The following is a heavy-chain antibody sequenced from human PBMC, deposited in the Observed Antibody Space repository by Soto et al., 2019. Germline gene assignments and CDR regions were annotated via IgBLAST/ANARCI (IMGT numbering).Heavy chain of an antibody. CDR3: ARSSRSYVDY. J-gene: IGHJ4*02. V-gene: IGHV4-31*03. Sequence: QVQLQESGPGLVKPSQTLSLTCTVSGGSISRSGYFWSWIRQHPGKGLEWIGYIYDSGSTYYNPCIKSRVSLSVDTTTNLFSLHLTSVTAADTGMYYCARSSRSYVDYWGQGTLVTVSS. CDR1: GGSISRSGYF. CDR2: IYDSGST.